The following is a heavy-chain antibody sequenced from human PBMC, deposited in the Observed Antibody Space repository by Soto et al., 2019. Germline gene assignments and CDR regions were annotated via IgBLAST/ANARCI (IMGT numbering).Heavy chain of an antibody. J-gene: IGHJ6*02. V-gene: IGHV3-30*18. CDR3: AKGDGFDWSMDV. D-gene: IGHD3-9*01. Sequence: LXLSCAASGFTFSSYVMHWFLQAPGKGPEWVAVISYDGSNKYYADSVKGRFTISRDNSKNTLYLQMNSLRAEDTAVYYCAKGDGFDWSMDVWGQGTTVTVSS. CDR2: ISYDGSNK. CDR1: GFTFSSYV.